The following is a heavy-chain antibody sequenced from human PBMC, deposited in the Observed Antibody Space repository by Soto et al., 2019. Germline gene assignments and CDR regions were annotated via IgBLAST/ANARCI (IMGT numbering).Heavy chain of an antibody. J-gene: IGHJ3*02. CDR3: AREPGYGDYEAFDI. V-gene: IGHV1-69*04. Sequence: ASVKVSCKASGGTFSSYTISWVRQAPGQGLEWMGRIIPILGIANYAQKFQGRVTITADKSTSTAYMELSSLRSEDTAVYYWAREPGYGDYEAFDIWSQGTMVTVSS. D-gene: IGHD4-17*01. CDR2: IIPILGIA. CDR1: GGTFSSYT.